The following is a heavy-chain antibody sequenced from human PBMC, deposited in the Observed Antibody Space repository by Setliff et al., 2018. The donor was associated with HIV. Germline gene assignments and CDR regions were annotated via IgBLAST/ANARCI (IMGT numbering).Heavy chain of an antibody. CDR1: GFTFSSYA. D-gene: IGHD3-10*01. Sequence: GGSLRLSCEASGFTFSSYAMHWVRQAPGKGLEWVAFLRFDGSNQYYADSVKGRFTISRDNSRNTLYLQMHSLTPEDTAVYYCAKDSTSSFGANWFDPWGQGTLVTVSS. J-gene: IGHJ5*02. CDR3: AKDSTSSFGANWFDP. CDR2: LRFDGSNQ. V-gene: IGHV3-30*02.